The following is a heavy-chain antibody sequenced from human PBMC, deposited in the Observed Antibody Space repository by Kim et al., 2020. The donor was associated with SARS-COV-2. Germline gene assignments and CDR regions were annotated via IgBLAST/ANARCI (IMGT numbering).Heavy chain of an antibody. J-gene: IGHJ4*02. V-gene: IGHV3-74*01. D-gene: IGHD7-27*01. CDR2: INSDGSDT. CDR3: TGVLDVDY. CDR1: GIDFSRYW. Sequence: GGSLRLSCVASGIDFSRYWMHWVRQVPGKGLVWVAHINSDGSDTTYADSVRGRFTISRDNAKNTLYLQMNSLRAEDTAVYYCTGVLDVDYWGQGTLVTVSS.